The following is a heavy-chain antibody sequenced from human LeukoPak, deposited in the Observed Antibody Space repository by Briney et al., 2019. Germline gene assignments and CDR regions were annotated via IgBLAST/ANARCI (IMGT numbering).Heavy chain of an antibody. D-gene: IGHD3-10*01. CDR2: ISYDGSNK. CDR1: GFTFSSYA. J-gene: IGHJ4*02. Sequence: GRSLRLSCAASGFTFSSYAMHWVRQAPGKGLEWVAVISYDGSNKYYADSVKGRFTIPRDNAKNSLYLQMNSLRAEDTAVYYCARGRVGSGIYDYFDYWGQGTLVTVSS. CDR3: ARGRVGSGIYDYFDY. V-gene: IGHV3-30-3*01.